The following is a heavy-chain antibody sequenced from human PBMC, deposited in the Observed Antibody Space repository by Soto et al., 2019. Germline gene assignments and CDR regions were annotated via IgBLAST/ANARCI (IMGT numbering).Heavy chain of an antibody. D-gene: IGHD3-16*01. CDR3: ASMAGRGKFDP. CDR2: IWYDGSNK. J-gene: IGHJ5*02. V-gene: IGHV3-33*01. CDR1: GFSFSSYG. Sequence: PGWALRLSCAASGFSFSSYGMHWVRQAPGKGLEWVAVIWYDGSNKYYADSVKGRFTISRDNSKNTLYLQMNSLRAEDTAVYYCASMAGRGKFDPGGQGTLVTASS.